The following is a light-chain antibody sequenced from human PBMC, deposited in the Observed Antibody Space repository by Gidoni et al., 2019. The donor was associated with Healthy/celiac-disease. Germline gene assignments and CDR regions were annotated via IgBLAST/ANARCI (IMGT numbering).Light chain of an antibody. J-gene: IGKJ5*01. CDR3: QQSYSTPIT. V-gene: IGKV1-39*01. Sequence: DIQLTQSPSSLSASVGDRVTITCRASQSISSYLNWYQQKPGKAPKLLIYAASSLQSGVPSRFSGSGYGTDFTLTISSLQPEDFATYYCQQSYSTPITVGQXTRLEIK. CDR2: AAS. CDR1: QSISSY.